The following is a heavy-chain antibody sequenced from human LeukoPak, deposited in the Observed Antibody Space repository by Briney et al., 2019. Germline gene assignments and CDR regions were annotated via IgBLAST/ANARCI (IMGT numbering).Heavy chain of an antibody. CDR3: ARDVRVRGVIITGDNWFDP. D-gene: IGHD3-10*01. J-gene: IGHJ5*02. CDR1: GGTFSSYA. Sequence: ASVKVSCKASGGTFSSYAISWVRQAPGQGLEWMGRIIPIFGTANYAQKFQGRVTITTDESTSTAYMELSSLRSEDTAVYYCARDVRVRGVIITGDNWFDPWGQGTLVTVSS. CDR2: IIPIFGTA. V-gene: IGHV1-69*05.